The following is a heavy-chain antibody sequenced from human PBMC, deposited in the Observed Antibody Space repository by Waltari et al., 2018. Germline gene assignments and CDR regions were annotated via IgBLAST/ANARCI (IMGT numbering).Heavy chain of an antibody. CDR3: ARDSSSWYGPLDY. J-gene: IGHJ4*02. V-gene: IGHV3-30-3*01. CDR1: GFTFRSQA. CDR2: ISYDGSNK. D-gene: IGHD6-13*01. Sequence: QVQLVESGGGVVQPGRSLRLSCAASGFTFRSQAMHWVRQAPGTGREWVAVISYDGSNKYYADSVKGRFTISRDNSKNTLYLQMNSLRAEDTAVYYCARDSSSWYGPLDYWGQGTLVTVSS.